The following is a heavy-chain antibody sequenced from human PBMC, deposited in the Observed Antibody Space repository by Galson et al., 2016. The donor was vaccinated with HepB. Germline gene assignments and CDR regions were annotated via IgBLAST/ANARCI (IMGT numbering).Heavy chain of an antibody. Sequence: ETLSLTCAVSGGSITTNNWWSWVRQPPGKGLEWMGQIYNSGDTNLNPSLKSRLTMSVDRSKNQFSLKLSSMTAADTAMYYCAKAARAGYYYYTAVDVWGQGTTVTVSS. J-gene: IGHJ6*02. CDR1: GGSITTNNW. V-gene: IGHV4-4*02. D-gene: IGHD6-6*01. CDR2: IYNSGDT. CDR3: AKAARAGYYYYTAVDV.